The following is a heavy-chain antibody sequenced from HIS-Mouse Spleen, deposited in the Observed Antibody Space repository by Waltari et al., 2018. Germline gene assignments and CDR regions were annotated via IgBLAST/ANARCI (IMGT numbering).Heavy chain of an antibody. CDR1: GHRVSTNSAA. Sequence: QVQLQQSGPGLVQPSHTLSLTCAIPGHRVSTNSAAWNGIRQAPTRGLGGVDRTYYRSKWDNDYEVSVKSRITSNPDPSKTHVSRQLNSVTPEDTAVYYCARKKWFGELLSLYYSYGMDVWGQGTTVTVSS. D-gene: IGHD3-10*01. CDR3: ARKKWFGELLSLYYSYGMDV. CDR2: TYYRSKWDN. J-gene: IGHJ6*02. V-gene: IGHV6-1*01.